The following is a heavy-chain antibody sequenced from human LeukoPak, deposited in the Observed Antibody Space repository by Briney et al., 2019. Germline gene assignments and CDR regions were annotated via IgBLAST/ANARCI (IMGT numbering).Heavy chain of an antibody. CDR2: ISSDGTTT. V-gene: IGHV3-74*01. J-gene: IGHJ4*02. Sequence: GGSLRLSCAVSGFTFSDDWMHWVRQAPGKGLVWASRISSDGTTTNYADSVKGRFTISRDNAKNTLYLQMDSLRAEDTAVYYCAGRWSFDYWGQGTLVTVSS. CDR3: AGRWSFDY. CDR1: GFTFSDDW. D-gene: IGHD2-15*01.